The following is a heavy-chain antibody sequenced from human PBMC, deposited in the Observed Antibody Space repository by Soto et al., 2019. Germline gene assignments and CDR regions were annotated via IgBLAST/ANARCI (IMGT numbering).Heavy chain of an antibody. CDR3: ARELGYYDSKFVDY. V-gene: IGHV4-31*03. J-gene: IGHJ4*02. CDR1: GGSISSGGYY. Sequence: SETLSLTCTVSGGSISSGGYYWSWIRQHPGKGLEWIGYIYYSGSTYYNPSLKSRVTISVDTSKNQFSLKLSSVTAADTAVYYCARELGYYDSKFVDYWGQGTLVTVSS. CDR2: IYYSGST. D-gene: IGHD3-22*01.